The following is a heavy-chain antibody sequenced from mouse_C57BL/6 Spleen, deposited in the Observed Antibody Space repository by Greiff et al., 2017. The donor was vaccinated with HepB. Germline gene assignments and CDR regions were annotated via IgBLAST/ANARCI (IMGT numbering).Heavy chain of an antibody. D-gene: IGHD1-1*02. CDR3: ARGGYGAYWYFDV. CDR1: GYAFSSSW. J-gene: IGHJ1*03. CDR2: IYPGDGDT. Sequence: VQLQQSGPELVKPGASVKISCKASGYAFSSSWMNWVKQRPGKGLEWIGRIYPGDGDTNYNGKFKGKATLTADKSSSTAYMQLSSLTSEDSAVYVCARGGYGAYWYFDVWGTGTTVTVSS. V-gene: IGHV1-82*01.